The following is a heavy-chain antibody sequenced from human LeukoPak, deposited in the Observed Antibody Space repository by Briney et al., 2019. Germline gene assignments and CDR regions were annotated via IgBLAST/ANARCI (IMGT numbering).Heavy chain of an antibody. Sequence: GGSLRLSCAASGFTFSSYAMSWVRQAPGKGLEWVSGISGSGGSTYYADSVKGRFTISRDNSKNTLYLQMNSLRAEDTAEYYCAKPAYCSGGSCYSIGYFDYWGQGTLVTVSS. CDR3: AKPAYCSGGSCYSIGYFDY. J-gene: IGHJ4*02. V-gene: IGHV3-23*01. D-gene: IGHD2-15*01. CDR2: ISGSGGST. CDR1: GFTFSSYA.